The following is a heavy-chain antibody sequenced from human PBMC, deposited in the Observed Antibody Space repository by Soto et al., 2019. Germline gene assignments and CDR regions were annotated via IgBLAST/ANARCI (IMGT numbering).Heavy chain of an antibody. CDR2: ISSDGSNE. D-gene: IGHD6-25*01. CDR3: AKDLGDSSADDGADY. J-gene: IGHJ4*02. V-gene: IGHV3-30*18. CDR1: GFTFSTYD. Sequence: QVQLVESGGGVVQPGRSLRLSCAASGFTFSTYDMHWVRQAPGKGLEWVAVISSDGSNEYYADSVKGRFTMSRDNSKNTLYVRMNSLRAEDTAVYYCAKDLGDSSADDGADYWGQGTLVTVSS.